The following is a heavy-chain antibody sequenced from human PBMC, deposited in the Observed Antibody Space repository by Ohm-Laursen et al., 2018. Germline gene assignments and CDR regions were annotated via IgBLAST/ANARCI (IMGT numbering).Heavy chain of an antibody. CDR3: ARDRIAYCTSTSCDNFGLDV. D-gene: IGHD2-2*01. CDR1: GGSISTFF. CDR2: IYYSGST. Sequence: ETLSLTCTVSGGSISTFFWTWIRQPPGKGLEWIGYIYYSGSTNYNPSLESRVTLSVDTSKNQFSLKLSSLTAADTAVYYCARDRIAYCTSTSCDNFGLDVWGQGTTVTVSS. J-gene: IGHJ6*01. V-gene: IGHV4-59*12.